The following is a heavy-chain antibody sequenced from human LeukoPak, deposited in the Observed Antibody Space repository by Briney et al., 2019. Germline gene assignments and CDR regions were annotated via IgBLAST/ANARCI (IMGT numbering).Heavy chain of an antibody. V-gene: IGHV3-49*04. CDR3: TRKLGYYYGMDV. J-gene: IGHJ6*02. CDR1: GFTFSSYA. CDR2: IRSKAYGGTT. D-gene: IGHD7-27*01. Sequence: GGSLRLSCAASGFTFSSYAMSWVRQAPGKGLEWVGFIRSKAYGGTTQYAASVKGRFTISRDDSKSIAYLQMNSLKTEDTAVYYCTRKLGYYYGMDVWGQGTTVTVSS.